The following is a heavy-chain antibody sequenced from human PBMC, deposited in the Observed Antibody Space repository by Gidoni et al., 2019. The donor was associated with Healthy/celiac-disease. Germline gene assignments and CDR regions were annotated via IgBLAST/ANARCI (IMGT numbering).Heavy chain of an antibody. CDR3: ARDTGPGSGSLD. CDR1: GCSISSYY. Sequence: QVQLQESGPGLVKPSETLSLTCPFSGCSISSYYWSWIRQPPGKGLEWIGYIYYSGSTNYNPSLKSRVTISVDTSKNQFSLKLSSVTAADTAVYDCARDTGPGSGSLDWGQGTLVTVSS. CDR2: IYYSGST. J-gene: IGHJ4*02. D-gene: IGHD3-10*01. V-gene: IGHV4-59*01.